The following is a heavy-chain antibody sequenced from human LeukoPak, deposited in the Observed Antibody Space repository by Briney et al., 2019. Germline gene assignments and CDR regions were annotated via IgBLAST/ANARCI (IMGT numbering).Heavy chain of an antibody. J-gene: IGHJ4*02. Sequence: GGSLRLSCAASGFTFSTYSINWVRQAPGKGLEWVSSISSNSDYIYYADSVKGRFTISRDNAKNSLYLQLNSLRAEDTAVYYRARDLHSDYWGQGTLVTVSS. V-gene: IGHV3-21*06. CDR2: ISSNSDYI. CDR1: GFTFSTYS. CDR3: ARDLHSDY. D-gene: IGHD2-21*01.